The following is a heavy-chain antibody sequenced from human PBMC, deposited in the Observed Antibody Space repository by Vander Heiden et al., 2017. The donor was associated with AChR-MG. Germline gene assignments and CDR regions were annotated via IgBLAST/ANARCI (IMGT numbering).Heavy chain of an antibody. CDR1: GGSISSSSFY. V-gene: IGHV4-39*01. J-gene: IGHJ5*02. Sequence: QLQLQESGPGLVKPSETLSLTCIVSGGSISSSSFYWAWIRQPPGKGLEWIGSINYIGSTYYNPSLKSRVTLSVDTSKSQFSLKLSSVTAADTAVYYCARNGKGVVPDWFDPWGQGNLVTVSS. CDR3: ARNGKGVVPDWFDP. D-gene: IGHD2-2*01. CDR2: INYIGST.